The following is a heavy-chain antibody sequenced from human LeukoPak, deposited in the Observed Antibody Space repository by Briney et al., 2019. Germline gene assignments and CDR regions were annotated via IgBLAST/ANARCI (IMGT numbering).Heavy chain of an antibody. CDR1: GGSISSSSYY. CDR3: ASGPYGGGDSYYFGY. V-gene: IGHV4-39*07. D-gene: IGHD2-21*02. Sequence: SETLSLTCTVSGGSISSSSYYWGWIRQPPGKGLEWIGSIYYSGSTYYNPSLKSRVTISVDTSKNQFSLKLSSVTAADTAVYYCASGPYGGGDSYYFGYWGQGTLVTVSS. J-gene: IGHJ4*02. CDR2: IYYSGST.